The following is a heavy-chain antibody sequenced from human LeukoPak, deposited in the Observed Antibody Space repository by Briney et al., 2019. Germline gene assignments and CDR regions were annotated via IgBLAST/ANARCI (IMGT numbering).Heavy chain of an antibody. CDR2: NYRSGSN. Sequence: SETLSLTCAVSGYSISSGYYWGWIRQPPGKGLGWIGSNYRSGSNYYNPPLKSRVTTSVDTSKNQFSLKLSSVTAADTAVYYCAYGSGRSYSDYWGQGTLVTASS. CDR3: AYGSGRSYSDY. D-gene: IGHD3-10*01. CDR1: GYSISSGYY. J-gene: IGHJ4*02. V-gene: IGHV4-38-2*01.